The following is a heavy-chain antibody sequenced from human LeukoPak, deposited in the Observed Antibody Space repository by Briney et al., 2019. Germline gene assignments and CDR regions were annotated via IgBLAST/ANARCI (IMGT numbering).Heavy chain of an antibody. CDR3: ARDKYDSSGYYY. V-gene: IGHV3-33*01. CDR2: IWYDGSNK. CDR1: GFPFRNYG. D-gene: IGHD3-22*01. Sequence: GGSLRLSCAASGFPFRNYGMHWVRQAPGKGLEWVAFIWYDGSNKYYADSVKGRFTISRDNSKNTLDLQMTSLRAEDTAVYYCARDKYDSSGYYYWGQGTLVTVSS. J-gene: IGHJ4*02.